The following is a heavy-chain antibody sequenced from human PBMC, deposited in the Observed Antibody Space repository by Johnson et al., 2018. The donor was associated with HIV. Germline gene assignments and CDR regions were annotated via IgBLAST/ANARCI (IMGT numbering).Heavy chain of an antibody. J-gene: IGHJ3*02. D-gene: IGHD5-12*01. CDR1: GFTFDDYG. V-gene: IGHV3-30*02. CDR3: TKGGGYSGYEDSEGFEM. CDR2: IRYDGSKK. Sequence: QVQLVESGGGVVRPGGSLRLSCAASGFTFDDYGMSWVRQAPGKGLEWVAFIRYDGSKKYYTDSVKGRFTISRDNSKNTLYLQMNSLRAEDTAVYYCTKGGGYSGYEDSEGFEMWGLGTVVAVSS.